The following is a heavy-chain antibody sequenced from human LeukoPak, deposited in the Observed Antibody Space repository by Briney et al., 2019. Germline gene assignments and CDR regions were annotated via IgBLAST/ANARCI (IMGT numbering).Heavy chain of an antibody. D-gene: IGHD4-23*01. Sequence: QPARSLRLSCAAAGFTFSDHYMDWVRQAPGKGLEWVGRSRNKANSYTTEYAACVKGRFIISRDDSKNSLYLQMNSLKTEDTAVYYCARDLDYGGNSDAFDIWGQGTMVTVSS. CDR1: GFTFSDHY. J-gene: IGHJ3*02. CDR2: SRNKANSYTT. CDR3: ARDLDYGGNSDAFDI. V-gene: IGHV3-72*01.